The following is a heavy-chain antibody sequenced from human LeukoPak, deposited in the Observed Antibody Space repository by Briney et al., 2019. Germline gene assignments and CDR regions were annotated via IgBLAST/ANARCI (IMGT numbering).Heavy chain of an antibody. CDR2: IKQDGSEK. CDR1: GFTVSSNY. Sequence: TGGSLRLSCAASGFTVSSNYMSWVRQAPGKGLEWVANIKQDGSEKYYVDSVKGRFTISRDNAKNSLYLQMNSLRAEDTAVYYCATQRNWFDPWGQGTLVTVSS. V-gene: IGHV3-7*01. J-gene: IGHJ5*02. CDR3: ATQRNWFDP. D-gene: IGHD6-25*01.